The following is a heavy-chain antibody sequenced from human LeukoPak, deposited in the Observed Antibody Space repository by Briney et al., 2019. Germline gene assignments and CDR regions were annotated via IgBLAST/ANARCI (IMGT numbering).Heavy chain of an antibody. V-gene: IGHV4-34*01. CDR1: GGSFSGYY. CDR2: INHSGST. J-gene: IGHJ4*02. D-gene: IGHD3-22*01. CDR3: ARPPPNYYDSSGSPQYFDY. Sequence: PSETLSLTCAVYGGSFSGYYWSWIRQPPGKGLEWIGEINHSGSTNYNPSLKSRVTISVDTSKNQFSLKLSSVTAADTAVYYCARPPPNYYDSSGSPQYFDYWGQGTLVTVSS.